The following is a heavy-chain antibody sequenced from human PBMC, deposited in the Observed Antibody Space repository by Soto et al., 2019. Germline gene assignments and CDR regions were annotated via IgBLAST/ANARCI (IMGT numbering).Heavy chain of an antibody. CDR3: ARDYGMATILRQTDAFDI. J-gene: IGHJ3*02. V-gene: IGHV1-69*13. CDR2: IIPIFGTA. CDR1: GGSFSSYA. Sequence: ASVKVSCKASGGSFSSYAISLVRQAPGQGLEWMGGIIPIFGTATYAQKFQGRVTITADESTSTAYMELSSLRSEDTAVYYCARDYGMATILRQTDAFDIWGQGTMVTVSS. D-gene: IGHD5-12*01.